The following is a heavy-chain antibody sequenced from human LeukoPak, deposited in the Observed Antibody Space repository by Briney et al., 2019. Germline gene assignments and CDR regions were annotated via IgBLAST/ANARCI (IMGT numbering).Heavy chain of an antibody. CDR2: MYYSGST. Sequence: PSETLSLTCTVSGGSISSRGYYWGWIRQPPGKGLEWIGSMYYSGSTYYNPSLKSRVTISVDTSKVQFSLNLTSVTAADTAIYYCARGLASGYPPIPFDYWGQGTQVTVSS. CDR3: ARGLASGYPPIPFDY. CDR1: GGSISSRGYY. J-gene: IGHJ4*02. D-gene: IGHD3-3*01. V-gene: IGHV4-39*07.